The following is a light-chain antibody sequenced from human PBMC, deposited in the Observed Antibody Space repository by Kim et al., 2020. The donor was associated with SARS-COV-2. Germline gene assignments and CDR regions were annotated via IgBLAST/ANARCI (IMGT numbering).Light chain of an antibody. V-gene: IGKV3-20*01. Sequence: LSSGERGTLACRASQSVSGTNVAWYQQKPGQAPRLLIHGASTRATGIPDRFTASGSGTDFTLTISRLETEDVAVYFCQQYGSPPPTFGQGTKLEIK. J-gene: IGKJ2*01. CDR3: QQYGSPPPT. CDR1: QSVSGTN. CDR2: GAS.